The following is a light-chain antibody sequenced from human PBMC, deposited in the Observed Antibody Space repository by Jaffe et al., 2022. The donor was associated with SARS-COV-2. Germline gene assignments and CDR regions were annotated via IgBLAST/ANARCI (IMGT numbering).Light chain of an antibody. CDR2: DVS. CDR1: SSDVVGYNY. Sequence: QSALTQPASVSGSPGQSITISCTGTSSDVVGYNYVSWYQQHPGKAPKLMIYDVSNRPSGVSIRFSGSKSGNTASLTISGLQAEDEADYYCSSYTSSSPYVFGTGTKVTVL. CDR3: SSYTSSSPYV. V-gene: IGLV2-14*01. J-gene: IGLJ1*01.